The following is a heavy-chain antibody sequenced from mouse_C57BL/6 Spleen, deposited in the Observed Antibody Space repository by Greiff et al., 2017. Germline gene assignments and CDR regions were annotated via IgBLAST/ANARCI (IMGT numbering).Heavy chain of an antibody. J-gene: IGHJ4*01. CDR2: IYPGGGYT. CDR3: ARRDYGSSLSYYYAMDY. D-gene: IGHD1-1*01. V-gene: IGHV1-63*01. Sequence: VKLVESGAELVRPGTSVKMSCKASGYTFTNYWIGWAKQRPGHGLEWIGDIYPGGGYTNYNEKFKGKATLTADNSSSTAYMQFSSLTSEDSAIYYCARRDYGSSLSYYYAMDYWGQGTSVTVSS. CDR1: GYTFTNYW.